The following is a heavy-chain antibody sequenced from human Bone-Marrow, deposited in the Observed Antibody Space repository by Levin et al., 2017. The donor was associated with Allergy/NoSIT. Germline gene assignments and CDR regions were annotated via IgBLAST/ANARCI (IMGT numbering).Heavy chain of an antibody. CDR3: AKDADPAGSYYYYGMDV. D-gene: IGHD1-14*01. Sequence: SLKISCVAIGFTFEDYAMHWVRQAPGKGLEWVSGINWNGDSLDYADSVKGRFTISRDNAKTSLFLHMSSLRPDDTALYFCAKDADPAGSYYYYGMDVWGQGTTVTVSS. J-gene: IGHJ6*02. V-gene: IGHV3-9*01. CDR1: GFTFEDYA. CDR2: INWNGDSL.